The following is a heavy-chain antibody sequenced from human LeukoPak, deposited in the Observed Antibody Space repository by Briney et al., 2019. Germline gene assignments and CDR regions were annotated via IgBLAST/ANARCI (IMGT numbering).Heavy chain of an antibody. CDR2: IIPIFGTA. D-gene: IGHD6-19*01. Sequence: SVKVSCKASGGTFSSYAISWVRQAPGQGLEWMGGIIPIFGTANYAQKFQGRVTITADESTSTAYMELSSLRSEDTAVYYCAKIAVAGKARTIDYWGQGTLVTVSS. J-gene: IGHJ4*02. V-gene: IGHV1-69*13. CDR1: GGTFSSYA. CDR3: AKIAVAGKARTIDY.